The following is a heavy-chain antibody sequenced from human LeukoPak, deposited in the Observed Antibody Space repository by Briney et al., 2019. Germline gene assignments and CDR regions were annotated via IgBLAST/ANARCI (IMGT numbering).Heavy chain of an antibody. Sequence: ASVKVSCRSSGGTFSSYAISWVRQAPGQGLEWMGIINPSGGSTSYAQKFQGRVTMTRDTSTSTVYMELSSLRSEDTAVYYCARDPSLLQLAPHFDYWGQGTLVTVSS. CDR2: INPSGGST. CDR1: GGTFSSYA. J-gene: IGHJ4*02. V-gene: IGHV1-46*01. D-gene: IGHD6-13*01. CDR3: ARDPSLLQLAPHFDY.